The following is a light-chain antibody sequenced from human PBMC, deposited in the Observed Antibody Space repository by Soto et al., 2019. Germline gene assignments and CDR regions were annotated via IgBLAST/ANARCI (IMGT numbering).Light chain of an antibody. CDR3: QQYNNWPIT. Sequence: EVVLTQSPGTLSFSPWEIATLSCMASQSFSSNYLAWYQQKPGQAPRLLIYGASTRATGIPARFSGSGSGTEFTLTISSLQSEDFAVYYCQQYNNWPITFGQGTRLEIK. CDR1: QSFSSN. J-gene: IGKJ5*01. V-gene: IGKV3-15*01. CDR2: GAS.